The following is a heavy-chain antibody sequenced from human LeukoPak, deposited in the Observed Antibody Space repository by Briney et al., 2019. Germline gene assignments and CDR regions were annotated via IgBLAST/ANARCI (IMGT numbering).Heavy chain of an antibody. V-gene: IGHV3-11*04. Sequence: GGSLRLSCAASGFTFSDYYMSWIRQAPGKGLEWVSYISSSGSTIYYADSVKGRFTIPRDNAKNSLYLQMNSLRAEDTAVYYCARRYYYDSSGYYYDYWGQGTLVTVSS. CDR1: GFTFSDYY. D-gene: IGHD3-22*01. J-gene: IGHJ4*02. CDR3: ARRYYYDSSGYYYDY. CDR2: ISSSGSTI.